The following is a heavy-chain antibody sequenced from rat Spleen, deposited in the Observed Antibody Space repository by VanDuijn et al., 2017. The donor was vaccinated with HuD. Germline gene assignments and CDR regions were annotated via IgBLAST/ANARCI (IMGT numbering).Heavy chain of an antibody. CDR2: IWGNGNT. CDR1: GFSLSNYG. J-gene: IGHJ2*01. V-gene: IGHV2-13*01. CDR3: TRGKGGDVYYGPGDYFDY. Sequence: QVQLKESGPGLVQPSQTLSLTCTVSGFSLSNYGVFWVRQPPGKGLEWMGLIWGNGNTNYNSALKSRLSISRDTSKSQVYLKMNSLQSEDTAIYFCTRGKGGDVYYGPGDYFDYWGQGVMVTVSS. D-gene: IGHD1-6*01.